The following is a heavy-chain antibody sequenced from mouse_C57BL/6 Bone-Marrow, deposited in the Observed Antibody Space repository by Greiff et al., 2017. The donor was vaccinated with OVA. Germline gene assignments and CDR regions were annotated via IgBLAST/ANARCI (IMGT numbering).Heavy chain of an antibody. Sequence: EVKLVESGGDLVKPGGSLKLSCAASGFTFSSYGMSWVRQTPDKRLAWVATISSGGSYNYYPDSVKGRFTISRDNAKNTLYLQMSSLKSEDTAMYYCARSLGYYYFDYWGQGTTLTVSS. V-gene: IGHV5-6*01. CDR3: ARSLGYYYFDY. D-gene: IGHD2-3*01. J-gene: IGHJ2*01. CDR2: ISSGGSYN. CDR1: GFTFSSYG.